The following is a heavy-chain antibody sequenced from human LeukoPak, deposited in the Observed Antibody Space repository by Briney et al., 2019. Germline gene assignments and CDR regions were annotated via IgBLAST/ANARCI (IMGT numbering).Heavy chain of an antibody. CDR3: ASLYYDFWSGPWGLFDY. J-gene: IGHJ4*02. Sequence: SVKVSCKASGGTFSSYAISWVRQAPGQGLEWMGGIIPIFGTANYAQKFQGRVTITADESTSTAYMELSSLRSEDTAVYCCASLYYDFWSGPWGLFDYWGQGTLVTVSS. V-gene: IGHV1-69*01. CDR2: IIPIFGTA. D-gene: IGHD3-3*01. CDR1: GGTFSSYA.